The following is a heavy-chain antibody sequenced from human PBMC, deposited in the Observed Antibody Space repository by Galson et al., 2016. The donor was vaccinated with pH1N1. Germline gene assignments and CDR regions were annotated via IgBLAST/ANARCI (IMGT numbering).Heavy chain of an antibody. J-gene: IGHJ4*02. CDR2: IIGSEGSSV. Sequence: SLRLSCAASDFTFKDFGMNWVRQAPGKGLEWVSRIIGSEGSSVSYADSVKGRFTISRDNARSTLYLEMNSLTAEDTALYYCARVRLILPGDPTGYFDLWGQGALVTVSS. CDR3: ARVRLILPGDPTGYFDL. D-gene: IGHD7-27*01. CDR1: DFTFKDFG. V-gene: IGHV3-74*01.